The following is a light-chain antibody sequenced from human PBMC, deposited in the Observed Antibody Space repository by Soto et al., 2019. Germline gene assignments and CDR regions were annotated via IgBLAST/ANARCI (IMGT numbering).Light chain of an antibody. CDR2: NVS. CDR1: SSDVGGYNY. V-gene: IGLV2-14*01. Sequence: QSVLTQPASVSGSPAQSITISCTGTSSDVGGYNYVSWYQQHPGKAPKLMIYNVSNRPSGVSNRFSGSKSGNTASLTISGLQAEDEGHYYCSSFTSTNTVLFGGGTKLTVL. CDR3: SSFTSTNTVL. J-gene: IGLJ2*01.